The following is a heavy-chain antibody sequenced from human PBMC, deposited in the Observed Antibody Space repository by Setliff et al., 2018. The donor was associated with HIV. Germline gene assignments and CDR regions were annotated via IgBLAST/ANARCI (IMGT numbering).Heavy chain of an antibody. CDR3: ARVGGDSGGFYYYMDV. CDR2: ICYSGST. Sequence: LSLTCTVSGGSISSSSYYWGWIRQPPGKGLEWIGSICYSGSTYYNPSLKSRVTMSLDTSKNQFSLKLNSVTAADTAVYYCARVGGDSGGFYYYMDVWGKGTTVTVSS. CDR1: GGSISSSSYY. D-gene: IGHD2-15*01. V-gene: IGHV4-39*07. J-gene: IGHJ6*03.